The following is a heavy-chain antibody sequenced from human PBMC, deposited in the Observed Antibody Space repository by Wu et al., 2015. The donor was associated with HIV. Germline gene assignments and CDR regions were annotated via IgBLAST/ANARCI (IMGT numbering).Heavy chain of an antibody. J-gene: IGHJ2*01. CDR1: GYTFTGYY. D-gene: IGHD3-3*01. CDR2: INPNSGGT. Sequence: QVQLVQSGAEVKKPGASVKVSCKASGYTFTGYYMHWVRQAPGQGLEWMGWINPNSGGTNYAQKFQGRVTMTRDTSISTAYMELSRLRSDDTAVYYCAREDRDDFWSGYYFRYFDLWGRGTLVTVSS. V-gene: IGHV1-2*02. CDR3: AREDRDDFWSGYYFRYFDL.